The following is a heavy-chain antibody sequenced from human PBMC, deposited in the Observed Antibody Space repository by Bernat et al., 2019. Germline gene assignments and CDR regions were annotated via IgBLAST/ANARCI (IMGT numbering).Heavy chain of an antibody. Sequence: EVQLVESGGGVVQPGGSLRLSCAASGFTFDDYAMHWVRQAPGKGLEWVSLISGDGGSTYDADSVKGRFTISRDNSKNSLYLQMNSLRTEDAALYYCAKDKARATAIEFDYWGQGTLVTVSS. D-gene: IGHD2-21*02. CDR2: ISGDGGST. CDR3: AKDKARATAIEFDY. V-gene: IGHV3-43*02. J-gene: IGHJ4*02. CDR1: GFTFDDYA.